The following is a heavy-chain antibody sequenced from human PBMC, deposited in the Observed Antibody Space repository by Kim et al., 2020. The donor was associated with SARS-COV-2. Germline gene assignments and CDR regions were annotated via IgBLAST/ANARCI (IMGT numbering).Heavy chain of an antibody. D-gene: IGHD5-12*01. Sequence: QKFQGRVTITADESTSTAYMGLSSLRSEDTAVYYCARVGGYGTWDYFDYWGQGTLVTVSS. J-gene: IGHJ4*02. CDR3: ARVGGYGTWDYFDY. V-gene: IGHV1-69*01.